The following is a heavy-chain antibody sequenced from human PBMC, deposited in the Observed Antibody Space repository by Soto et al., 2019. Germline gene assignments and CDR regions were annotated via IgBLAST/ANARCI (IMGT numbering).Heavy chain of an antibody. J-gene: IGHJ4*02. V-gene: IGHV3-9*01. CDR2: ISWNSGSI. CDR1: GFTFDDYA. CDR3: AKDLGIAVAGTGYYFDY. D-gene: IGHD6-19*01. Sequence: GGSLRLSCAASGFTFDDYAMHWVRQAPGKGLEWVSGISWNSGSIGYADSVKGRFTISRDNAKNSLYLQMNSLRAEDTALYYCAKDLGIAVAGTGYYFDYWGQGTLVTVS.